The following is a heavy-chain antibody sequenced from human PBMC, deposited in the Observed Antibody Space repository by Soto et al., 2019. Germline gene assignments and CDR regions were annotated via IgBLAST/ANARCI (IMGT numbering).Heavy chain of an antibody. D-gene: IGHD2-15*01. CDR2: ISSSSSYI. Sequence: EVQLVESGGGLVKPGGSLRLSCAASGFTFSSYSMNWVRQAPGKGLEWVSSISSSSSYIYYADSVKGRFTISRDNAKNSLYLQRNSLRAEDTVVYYCARGCRGGSCYPLDNYYYYYYMDVW. J-gene: IGHJ6*03. V-gene: IGHV3-21*01. CDR3: ARGCRGGSCYPLDNYYYYYYMDV. CDR1: GFTFSSYS.